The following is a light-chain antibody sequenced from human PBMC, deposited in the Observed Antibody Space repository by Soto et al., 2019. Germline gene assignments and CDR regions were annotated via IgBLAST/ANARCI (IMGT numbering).Light chain of an antibody. CDR1: QSVSSSY. V-gene: IGKV3-20*01. J-gene: IGKJ3*01. CDR2: GAS. CDR3: QQYGSSPIFT. Sequence: EIVLTQSPGTLSLSPGERATLSCRASQSVSSSYLAWYQQKPGQAPRLLIYGASGRATRIPDQFSGSGSGKDFTLTISGLEPEDFAVYDCQQYGSSPIFTVGPGTKVDIK.